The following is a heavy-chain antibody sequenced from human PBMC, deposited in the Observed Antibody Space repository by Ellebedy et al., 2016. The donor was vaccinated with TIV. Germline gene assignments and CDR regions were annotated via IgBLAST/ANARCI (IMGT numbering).Heavy chain of an antibody. J-gene: IGHJ4*02. CDR3: ARGSEMATIIGSPNSYDFDY. D-gene: IGHD5-24*01. CDR2: IYYSGST. CDR1: GVSISSYY. V-gene: IGHV4-59*08. Sequence: SETLSLXXTVSGVSISSYYWSWIRQPPGKGLEWIGYIYYSGSTNYNPSLKSRVTISVDTSKNQFSLKLSSVTAADTAVYYCARGSEMATIIGSPNSYDFDYWGQGTLVTVSS.